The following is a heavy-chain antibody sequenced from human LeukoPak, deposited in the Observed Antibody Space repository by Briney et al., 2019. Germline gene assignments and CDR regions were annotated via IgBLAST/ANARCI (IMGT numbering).Heavy chain of an antibody. D-gene: IGHD2-8*02. CDR3: AGHHPRNTVDF. V-gene: IGHV4-4*07. CDR2: IYTSGST. CDR1: GGAISSYY. J-gene: IGHJ4*02. Sequence: SETLSLTCTVSGGAISSYYWSWIRQPAGKGLEWIGRIYTSGSTNYNPSLKSRVTISLDTSKNQFSLKLSSVTAADTAVYYCAGHHPRNTVDFWGQGTLVTVSS.